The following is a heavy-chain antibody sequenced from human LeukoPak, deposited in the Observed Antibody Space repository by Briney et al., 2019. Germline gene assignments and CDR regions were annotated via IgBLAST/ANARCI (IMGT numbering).Heavy chain of an antibody. CDR2: VFHSGTT. CDR1: GGSIRGSRSY. CDR3: ARRDYSGDNPVLDF. D-gene: IGHD4-23*01. J-gene: IGHJ4*02. Sequence: SETLSLTCTVSGGSIRGSRSYWGWIRQPPGKGLEWIGSVFHSGTTYYNPSLKSRLTISVDTSKNQFSLKLRSVTAADTAVYFCARRDYSGDNPVLDFWGQGSLVTVSS. V-gene: IGHV4-39*01.